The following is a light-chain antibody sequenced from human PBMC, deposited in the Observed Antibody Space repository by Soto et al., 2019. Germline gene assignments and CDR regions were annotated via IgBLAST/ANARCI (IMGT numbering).Light chain of an antibody. CDR1: QSVDSW. CDR2: KAS. Sequence: DIQMPQSPSTLSASIGDRVTITCRASQSVDSWLAWYQQQPGKAPKLLIYKASSLPTGVPSRFSGSGSGTEFTLTISSLQPDDFATYYCQHYNDYSRVFGQGTKVEIK. V-gene: IGKV1-5*03. CDR3: QHYNDYSRV. J-gene: IGKJ1*01.